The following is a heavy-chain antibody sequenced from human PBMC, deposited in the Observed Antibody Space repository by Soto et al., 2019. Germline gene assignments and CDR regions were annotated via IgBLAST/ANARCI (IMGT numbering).Heavy chain of an antibody. Sequence: QVQLQQWGAGLLKPSETLSLTCAVYGGSFSGYYWSWIRQPPGKGLEWIGEINHSGSTNYNPSLKSRVTISVDTSKNQFSLKLSSVNAADTAVYYCARRPMYYDYVWGSYRPFDYWGQGTLVTVSS. V-gene: IGHV4-34*01. CDR1: GGSFSGYY. J-gene: IGHJ4*02. D-gene: IGHD3-16*02. CDR3: ARRPMYYDYVWGSYRPFDY. CDR2: INHSGST.